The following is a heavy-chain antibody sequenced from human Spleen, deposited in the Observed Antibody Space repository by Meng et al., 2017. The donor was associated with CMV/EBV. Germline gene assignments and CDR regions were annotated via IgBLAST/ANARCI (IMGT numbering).Heavy chain of an antibody. J-gene: IGHJ4*02. V-gene: IGHV5-51*01. CDR2: IYPGDSDT. D-gene: IGHD1-26*01. CDR1: GYSFTSYW. Sequence: GGSLRLSCKGSGYSFTSYWIGWVRQMPGKGLEWMGIIYPGDSDTGYSPSFQGQVTISADKSISTAYLQWSSLKAADTAMYYCARHDGMGATSYWGQGTLVTVSS. CDR3: ARHDGMGATSY.